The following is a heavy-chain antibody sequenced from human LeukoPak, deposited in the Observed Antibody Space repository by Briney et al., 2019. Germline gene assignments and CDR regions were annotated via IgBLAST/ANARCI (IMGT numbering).Heavy chain of an antibody. CDR3: AREHSSWYYGY. D-gene: IGHD6-13*01. Sequence: GGSLRLSCAASGFTVSSNYMSWVRQAPGKGLEWVSVIYSGGSTYYADSVKGRFTISRDNSKNTLYLQMNSLRAEDTAVYYCAREHSSWYYGYWGQGTLVTVSS. CDR2: IYSGGST. V-gene: IGHV3-66*01. J-gene: IGHJ4*02. CDR1: GFTVSSNY.